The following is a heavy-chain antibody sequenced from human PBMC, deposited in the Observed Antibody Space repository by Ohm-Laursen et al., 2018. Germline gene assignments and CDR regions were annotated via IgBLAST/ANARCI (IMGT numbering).Heavy chain of an antibody. J-gene: IGHJ5*02. V-gene: IGHV1-69*01. Sequence: ESSVKVSCKASGGTFSSYAISWVRQAPGQGLEWMGGIIPIFGTANYAQKFQGRVTNTADESTGTAYMELSSLRSDDTAVYYCARFNYNSGWYGDAWGQGTLVTVPS. CDR1: GGTFSSYA. D-gene: IGHD6-19*01. CDR3: ARFNYNSGWYGDA. CDR2: IIPIFGTA.